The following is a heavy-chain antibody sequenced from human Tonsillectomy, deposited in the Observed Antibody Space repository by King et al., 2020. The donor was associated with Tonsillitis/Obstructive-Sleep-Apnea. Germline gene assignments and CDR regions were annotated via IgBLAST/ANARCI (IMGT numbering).Heavy chain of an antibody. CDR2: ITWDGSSR. J-gene: IGHJ4*02. CDR3: AKGRAPIVLVAATAFDY. Sequence: VQLVESGGVVVQPGGSLRLSCAASGFTLDDYTMHWVRQAPGKGLEWVSLITWDGSSRYSADSVKGRFSISRDNNKNSLYLNMNSLTPEDTAFYYCAKGRAPIVLVAATAFDYWGQGTLVTVSS. CDR1: GFTLDDYT. V-gene: IGHV3-43*01. D-gene: IGHD2-15*01.